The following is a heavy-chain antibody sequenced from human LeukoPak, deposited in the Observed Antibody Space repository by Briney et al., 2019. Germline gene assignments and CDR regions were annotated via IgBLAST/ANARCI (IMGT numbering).Heavy chain of an antibody. CDR2: ISGSDGST. D-gene: IGHD1-26*01. J-gene: IGHJ4*02. V-gene: IGHV3-23*01. CDR3: ANPELLSAIWDY. CDR1: GFTFSSYA. Sequence: GGSLRLSCAASGFTFSSYAMSWVRQAPGKGLEWVSAISGSDGSTYYADSVKGRFTISRDNSKNTLYLQMNSLRAEDTAVYYCANPELLSAIWDYWGQGTLVTVSS.